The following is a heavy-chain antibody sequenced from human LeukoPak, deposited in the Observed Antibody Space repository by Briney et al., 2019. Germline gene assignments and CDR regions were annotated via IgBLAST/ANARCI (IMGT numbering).Heavy chain of an antibody. Sequence: PSETLSLTCAVYGGSFSGYYWSWIRQPPEKGLEWIGEINHSGSTNYNPSLKSRVTISVDTSKNQFSLKLSSVTAADTAVYYCASSYGSGSYYSDYWGKGTMVTVSS. CDR3: ASSYGSGSYYSDY. CDR1: GGSFSGYY. D-gene: IGHD3-10*01. V-gene: IGHV4-34*01. J-gene: IGHJ4*02. CDR2: INHSGST.